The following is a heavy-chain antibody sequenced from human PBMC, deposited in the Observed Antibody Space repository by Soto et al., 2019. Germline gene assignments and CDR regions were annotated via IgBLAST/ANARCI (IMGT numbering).Heavy chain of an antibody. CDR1: GFTFSSYS. D-gene: IGHD3-22*01. J-gene: IGHJ3*02. CDR2: ISSSSSYI. Sequence: GGSLRLSCAASGFTFSSYSMNWVRQAPGKGLEWVSSISSSSSYIYYADSVKGRFTISRDYAKNSLYLQMNILRDEDTAVYYCSREGYDGCGYHEAFYIGGQVTMVTVAS. V-gene: IGHV3-21*01. CDR3: SREGYDGCGYHEAFYI.